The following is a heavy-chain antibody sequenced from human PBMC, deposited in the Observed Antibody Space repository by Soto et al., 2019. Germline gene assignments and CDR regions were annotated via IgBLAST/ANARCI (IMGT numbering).Heavy chain of an antibody. CDR1: GGSFSGYY. V-gene: IGHV4-34*01. CDR2: INHSGSA. CDR3: ARGLITGSHYSGGWYYFDS. Sequence: SETLSLTCAVYGGSFSGYYWSWIRQPPGKGLEWIGEINHSGSAYYNPSLKSRVTISVHTSNSQFSLELSSVTAADTAVYYCARGLITGSHYSGGWYYFDSWGQGTQVTVSA. D-gene: IGHD6-19*01. J-gene: IGHJ4*02.